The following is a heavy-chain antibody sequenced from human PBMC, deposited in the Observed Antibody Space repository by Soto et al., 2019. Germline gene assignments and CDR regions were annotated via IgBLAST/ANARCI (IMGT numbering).Heavy chain of an antibody. V-gene: IGHV1-2*02. CDR2: INPNSGGT. Sequence: ASVKVACKASGYTFTGYYMHWVRQDTGQGLEWMGWINPNSGGTNYAQKFQGRVTMTRDTSISTAYMELSRLRSDDTAVYYCARGPYIVATIYYYYYGMDVWGQGTTVTVSS. CDR1: GYTFTGYY. CDR3: ARGPYIVATIYYYYYGMDV. J-gene: IGHJ6*02. D-gene: IGHD5-12*01.